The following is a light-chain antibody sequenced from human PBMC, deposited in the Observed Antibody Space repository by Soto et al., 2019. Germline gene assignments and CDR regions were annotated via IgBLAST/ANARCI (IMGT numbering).Light chain of an antibody. CDR3: AAWDDSLNGPV. CDR2: SND. Sequence: QSVLTQPPSASGTPGQRVTISCSGSSSNTGSNTVNWYQQLPGTAPKLLIYSNDQRPSGVPDRFSGSQSGTSASLAISGLHSEDEADYYCAAWDDSLNGPVFGGGTKLTVL. CDR1: SSNTGSNT. V-gene: IGLV1-44*01. J-gene: IGLJ2*01.